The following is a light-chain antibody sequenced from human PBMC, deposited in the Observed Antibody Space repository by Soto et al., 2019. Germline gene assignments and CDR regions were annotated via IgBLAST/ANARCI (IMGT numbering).Light chain of an antibody. Sequence: DIQMTQSPSSLSASVGARVTITCRASQDINTDLDWYQQKPGKAPRRLISDASSLQSGVPSRFSGSRFGTHFTLTISSLQPEDFATYFCHQHHTYPRTFGQGTKVEIK. V-gene: IGKV1-17*01. J-gene: IGKJ1*01. CDR3: HQHHTYPRT. CDR1: QDINTD. CDR2: DAS.